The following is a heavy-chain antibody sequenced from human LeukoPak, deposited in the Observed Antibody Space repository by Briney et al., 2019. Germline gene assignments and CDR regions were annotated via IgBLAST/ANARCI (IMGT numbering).Heavy chain of an antibody. J-gene: IGHJ5*02. V-gene: IGHV1-8*01. CDR1: GYTFTSYD. D-gene: IGHD3-10*01. CDR2: MNPNSGNT. CDR3: ARGPIGENWFDP. Sequence: GSVKVSCKASGYTFTSYDVNWVRQATRQGLEWMGWMNPNSGNTGYAQKFQGRVTMTRNTSISTAYMELSSLRSEDTAVYYCARGPIGENWFDPWGQGTLVTVSS.